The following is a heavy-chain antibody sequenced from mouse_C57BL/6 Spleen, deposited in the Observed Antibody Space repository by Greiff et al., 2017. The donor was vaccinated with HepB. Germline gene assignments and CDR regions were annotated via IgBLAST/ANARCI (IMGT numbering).Heavy chain of an antibody. CDR2: ISYDGSN. Sequence: EVKLVESGPGLVKPSQSLSLTCSVTGYSITSGYYWNWIRQFPGNKLEWMGYISYDGSNNYNPSLKNRISITRDTSKNQFFLKLNSVTTEDTATYYCAGGYDYAFAYWGQGTLVTVSA. V-gene: IGHV3-6*01. J-gene: IGHJ3*01. CDR3: AGGYDYAFAY. CDR1: GYSITSGYY. D-gene: IGHD2-4*01.